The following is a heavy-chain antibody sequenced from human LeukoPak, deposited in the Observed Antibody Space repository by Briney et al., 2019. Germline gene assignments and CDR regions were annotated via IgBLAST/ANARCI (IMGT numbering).Heavy chain of an antibody. CDR3: ARFDYDSSGYYGY. J-gene: IGHJ4*02. CDR1: GYTFTGYY. V-gene: IGHV1-2*02. CDR2: INPNSGGT. Sequence: ASVKVSCKASGYTFTGYYMHWVRQAPGQGLEWMGWINPNSGGTNYAQKFQGRVTMTRDTSISTAYMELSRLRSDDTAVYYCARFDYDSSGYYGYWGQGTLVTVSS. D-gene: IGHD3-22*01.